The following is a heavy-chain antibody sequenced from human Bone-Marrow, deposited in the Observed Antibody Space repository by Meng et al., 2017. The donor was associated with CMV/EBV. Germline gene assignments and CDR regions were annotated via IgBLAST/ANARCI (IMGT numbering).Heavy chain of an antibody. CDR1: GFSFTSYW. D-gene: IGHD1-20*01. Sequence: GESLKISCMGSGFSFTSYWIGWVRQMPGKGLEWVGIIYPGDSDTRYTQSFQGQVAISADKYNSTHYLQWSRLKASDTDMYDCERQKHNWNSDEDLLDAFDIWGQGTMVTVSS. V-gene: IGHV5-51*01. CDR2: IYPGDSDT. J-gene: IGHJ3*02. CDR3: ERQKHNWNSDEDLLDAFDI.